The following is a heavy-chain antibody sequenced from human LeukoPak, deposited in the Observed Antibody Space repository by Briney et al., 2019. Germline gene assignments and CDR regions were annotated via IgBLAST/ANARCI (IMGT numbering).Heavy chain of an antibody. CDR3: ARPTGIAAAGYDY. V-gene: IGHV5-51*01. J-gene: IGHJ4*02. D-gene: IGHD6-13*01. Sequence: GGSLKISCKGSGYSFTSYWIGWVRQMPGKGLEWMGIIYPGDSDTRYSPSFQRQVTISADKSISTAYLQWSSLKASDTAMYYCARPTGIAAAGYDYWGQGTLVTVSS. CDR2: IYPGDSDT. CDR1: GYSFTSYW.